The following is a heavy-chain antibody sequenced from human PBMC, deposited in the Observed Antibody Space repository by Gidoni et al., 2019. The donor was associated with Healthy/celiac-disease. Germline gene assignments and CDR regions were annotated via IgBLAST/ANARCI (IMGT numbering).Heavy chain of an antibody. Sequence: QLQLQESDSGLVKPSQTLSLTCAFPGGSISSGGYSWSWIRQPPGKGLEWIGYIYHSGSTYYNPSLKSRVTISVDRSKNQFSLKLSSVTAADTAVYYCASARWDFFDYWGQGTLVTVSS. CDR2: IYHSGST. V-gene: IGHV4-30-2*01. J-gene: IGHJ4*02. CDR1: GGSISSGGYS. CDR3: ASARWDFFDY. D-gene: IGHD4-17*01.